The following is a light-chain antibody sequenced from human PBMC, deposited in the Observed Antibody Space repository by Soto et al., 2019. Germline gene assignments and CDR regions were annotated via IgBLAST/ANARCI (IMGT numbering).Light chain of an antibody. CDR3: QQSDSTPST. CDR1: QSISSY. CDR2: AAS. V-gene: IGKV1-39*01. Sequence: DIQMTQSPSSLSASVGDRVTISCRASQSISSYLNWYQQKPGKAPKLMIYAASSLQSGVPSRFSVSGSGTDFTLNISSLQPEDFATYYCQQSDSTPSTFGQGTKLEIK. J-gene: IGKJ2*01.